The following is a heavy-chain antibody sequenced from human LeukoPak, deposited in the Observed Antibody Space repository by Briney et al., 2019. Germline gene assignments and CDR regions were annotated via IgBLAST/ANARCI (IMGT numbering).Heavy chain of an antibody. J-gene: IGHJ4*02. CDR1: GYRFTRYW. D-gene: IGHD5-18*01. CDR2: IYPGDSDT. V-gene: IGHV5-51*01. Sequence: GEPLKISCKGSGYRFTRYWNGWVPEMPGKGREWIGIIYPGDSDTRYLPSFQGQVTISADKSISTAYLQWSSLKASDTAMYYCARLPRVDTAMVTEYYFDYWGQGTLVTVSS. CDR3: ARLPRVDTAMVTEYYFDY.